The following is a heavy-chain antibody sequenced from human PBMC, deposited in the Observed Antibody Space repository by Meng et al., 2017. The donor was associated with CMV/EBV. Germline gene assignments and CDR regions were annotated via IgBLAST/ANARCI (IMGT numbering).Heavy chain of an antibody. CDR3: ARVGGYSSSWSRFGRGNWFDP. CDR1: GGSFSGYY. Sequence: SETLSLTCAVYGGSFSGYYWSWIRQPPGKGLEWIGEINHSGSTNYNPSLKSGVTISVDTSKNQFSLKLSSVTAADTAVYYCARVGGYSSSWSRFGRGNWFDPWGQGTLVTVSS. CDR2: INHSGST. D-gene: IGHD6-13*01. V-gene: IGHV4-34*01. J-gene: IGHJ5*02.